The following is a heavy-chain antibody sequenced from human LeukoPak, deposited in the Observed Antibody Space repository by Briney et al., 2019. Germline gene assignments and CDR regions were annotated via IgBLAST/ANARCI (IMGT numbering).Heavy chain of an antibody. V-gene: IGHV4-39*01. Sequence: PSETLSLTCTVSGGSISSSSYCWGWIRQPPGKGLEWIGSIYYSGSTYYNPSLKSRVTISVDTSKNQFSLKLSSVAAADTAVYYCASRSSDSSGYYIPYYYYYYYMDVWGKGTTVTISS. CDR1: GGSISSSSYC. CDR2: IYYSGST. CDR3: ASRSSDSSGYYIPYYYYYYYMDV. J-gene: IGHJ6*03. D-gene: IGHD3-22*01.